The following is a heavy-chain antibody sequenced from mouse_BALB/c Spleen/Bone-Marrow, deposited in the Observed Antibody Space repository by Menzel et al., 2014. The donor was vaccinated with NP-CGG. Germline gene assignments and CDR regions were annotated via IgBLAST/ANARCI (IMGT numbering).Heavy chain of an antibody. CDR3: ARDWLRRAMDY. J-gene: IGHJ4*01. Sequence: VQLQQSGPGLVAPSQSLSIPCTVSGFSLTSYGLHWVRQPPGKGLEWLGVIWAGGSTNYNSALMSRLSISKDNSKSQVFLKMNSLQTDDTAMYYCARDWLRRAMDYWGQGTSVTVSS. CDR1: GFSLTSYG. CDR2: IWAGGST. D-gene: IGHD2-2*01. V-gene: IGHV2-9*02.